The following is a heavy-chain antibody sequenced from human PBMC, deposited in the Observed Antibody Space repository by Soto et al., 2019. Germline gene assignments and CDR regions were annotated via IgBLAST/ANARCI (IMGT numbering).Heavy chain of an antibody. D-gene: IGHD3-10*01. V-gene: IGHV4-59*01. Sequence: SETLSLTCTVSGGSISSYYWSWIRQPPGKGLEWIGYIYYSGSTNYNPSLKSRVTISVDTSKMHFALKLISVTAADTSVYYCARDPYVSGNYDWFDPWGQGTLVTVSS. J-gene: IGHJ5*02. CDR3: ARDPYVSGNYDWFDP. CDR1: GGSISSYY. CDR2: IYYSGST.